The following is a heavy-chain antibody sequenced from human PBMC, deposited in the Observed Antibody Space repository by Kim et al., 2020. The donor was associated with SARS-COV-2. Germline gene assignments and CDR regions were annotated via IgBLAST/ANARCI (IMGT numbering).Heavy chain of an antibody. Sequence: SETLSLTCTVSDTSISSYYWTWIRQPPGKGLEWIGYIYYTGSTNYNPSLKSRVTISIDTTKTQFSMKLTSVTTADTALDYCARGESSSWYANWGQGTLVT. CDR3: ARGESSSWYAN. CDR1: DTSISSYY. V-gene: IGHV4-59*13. J-gene: IGHJ4*02. D-gene: IGHD6-13*01. CDR2: IYYTGST.